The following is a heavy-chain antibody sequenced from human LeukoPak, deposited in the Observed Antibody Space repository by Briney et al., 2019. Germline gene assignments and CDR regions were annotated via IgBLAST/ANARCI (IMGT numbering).Heavy chain of an antibody. CDR1: GFTFSSYG. CDR3: TRATAMVKAPFDY. J-gene: IGHJ4*02. CDR2: IRSKAYGGTT. Sequence: GGSLRLSCAASGFTFSSYGMSWVRQAPGKGLEWVGFIRSKAYGGTTEYAASVKGRFTISRDDSKSIAYLQMNSLKTEDTAVYYCTRATAMVKAPFDYWGQGTLVTVSS. D-gene: IGHD5-18*01. V-gene: IGHV3-49*04.